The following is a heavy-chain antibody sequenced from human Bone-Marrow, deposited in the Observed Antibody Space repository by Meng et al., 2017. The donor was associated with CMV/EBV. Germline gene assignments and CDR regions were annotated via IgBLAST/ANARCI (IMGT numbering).Heavy chain of an antibody. Sequence: ASVKVSCKASGYTFTGYYMHWVRQAPGQGLEWMGWINPNSGGTNYAQKFQGRVTMTRDTSISTAYMELSRLRSDDTAVYYCASEIGIAAHRPVEWLVLRYYYYGMDVWGQGTTVTVSS. CDR3: ASEIGIAAHRPVEWLVLRYYYYGMDV. J-gene: IGHJ6*02. D-gene: IGHD6-19*01. CDR2: INPNSGGT. V-gene: IGHV1-2*02. CDR1: GYTFTGYY.